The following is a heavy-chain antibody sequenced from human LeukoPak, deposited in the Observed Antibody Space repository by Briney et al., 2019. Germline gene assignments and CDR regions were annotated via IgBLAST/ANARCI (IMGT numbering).Heavy chain of an antibody. Sequence: GGSLRLSCPASEFTFSDYTKTWVGRAPGKGLGWFSSINPTSTSIYYADAVKGRFTISRDNAKSSLYLQMNSLRAEDTARYYCVRLRRNSDRSGYYYFYNYWGQGIQVTVSS. CDR2: INPTSTSI. CDR3: VRLRRNSDRSGYYYFYNY. CDR1: EFTFSDYT. V-gene: IGHV3-21*01. D-gene: IGHD3-22*01. J-gene: IGHJ4*02.